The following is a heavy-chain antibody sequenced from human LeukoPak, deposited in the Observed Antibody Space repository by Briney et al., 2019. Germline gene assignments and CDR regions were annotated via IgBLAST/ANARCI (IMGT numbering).Heavy chain of an antibody. J-gene: IGHJ4*02. V-gene: IGHV3-7*01. Sequence: PGGFLRLSCAASGLTFSIHWMNWVRQAPGKGLECVANINQDGSDKYYVDSVKGRFTISRDNTKNSLYLQMNSLRAEDTAVYYCVGGDYWGQGTLVTVSS. CDR2: INQDGSDK. CDR1: GLTFSIHW. CDR3: VGGDY.